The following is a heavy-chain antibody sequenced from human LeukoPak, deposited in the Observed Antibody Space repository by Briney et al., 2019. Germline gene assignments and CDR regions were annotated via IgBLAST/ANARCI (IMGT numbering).Heavy chain of an antibody. CDR3: AGLGGYPTPYNWFDP. CDR2: ISAYNGNT. Sequence: ASVKVSCKASGYTFTSYGISWVRQAPGQGLEWMGWISAYNGNTNYAQKLQGRVTMTTDTSTSTAYMELRSLRSDDTAVYYCAGLGGYPTPYNWFDPWGQGTLVTVSS. V-gene: IGHV1-18*01. D-gene: IGHD2-15*01. J-gene: IGHJ5*02. CDR1: GYTFTSYG.